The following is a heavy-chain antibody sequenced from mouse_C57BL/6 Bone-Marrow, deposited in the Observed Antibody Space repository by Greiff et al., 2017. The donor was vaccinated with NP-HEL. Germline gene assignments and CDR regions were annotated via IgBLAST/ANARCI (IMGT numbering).Heavy chain of an antibody. CDR1: GYNFSDDY. CDR3: TGDYNAY. J-gene: IGHJ3*01. V-gene: IGHV14-4*01. D-gene: IGHD2-12*01. CDR2: IYPGDGDT. Sequence: EVQRVQSGAELVRPGASVKLSCTASGYNFSDDYLHWVKQRPEQGLEWIGWIYPGDGDTEYDAKFQGKATITADTSSNTAYLQLSSLTSEDTAVYYCTGDYNAYWGQGTLVTVSA.